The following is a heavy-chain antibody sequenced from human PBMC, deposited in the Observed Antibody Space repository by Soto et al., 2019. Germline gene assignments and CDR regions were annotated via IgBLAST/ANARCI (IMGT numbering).Heavy chain of an antibody. V-gene: IGHV4-4*02. J-gene: IGHJ3*01. CDR1: GDSISNSRW. CDR3: AYSTGWYRHDV. D-gene: IGHD6-19*01. Sequence: QVQLQESGPGLVKPSGTLSLTCADSGDSISNSRWWTWVRQPPGKGLVWIGDIFHSGDTNYNPSLTSRVFISVDKSQNQFSLKVSSVTAADTAVYYCAYSTGWYRHDVWGQGTLVTVSS. CDR2: IFHSGDT.